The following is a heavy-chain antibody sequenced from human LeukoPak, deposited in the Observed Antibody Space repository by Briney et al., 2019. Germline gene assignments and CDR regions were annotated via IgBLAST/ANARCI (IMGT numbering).Heavy chain of an antibody. J-gene: IGHJ5*02. D-gene: IGHD3-10*01. V-gene: IGHV4-59*08. CDR1: GDSMSTYY. CDR3: ARLNGGP. Sequence: SETLSLTCTVSGDSMSTYYWSWIRQPPGKGLEWIGYIDYSGSPNHNPSLRSRVTMSIDTSRNQFPLKLTSVTASDTAMYYCARLNGGPWGQGTLVTVSS. CDR2: IDYSGSP.